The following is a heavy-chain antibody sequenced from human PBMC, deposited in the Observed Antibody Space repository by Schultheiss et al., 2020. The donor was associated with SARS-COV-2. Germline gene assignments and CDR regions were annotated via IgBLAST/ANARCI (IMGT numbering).Heavy chain of an antibody. D-gene: IGHD2-15*01. Sequence: GGSLRLSCAASGFTFSSYGMHWVRQAPGKGLEWVSDITRSGLDIHYADSVKGRFTISRDNAKNSMYLQMNSLRAEDTAVYYCVRDRSWWTPYNCFDLWGRGTLVTVSS. J-gene: IGHJ5*02. CDR3: VRDRSWWTPYNCFDL. V-gene: IGHV3-21*05. CDR1: GFTFSSYG. CDR2: ITRSGLDI.